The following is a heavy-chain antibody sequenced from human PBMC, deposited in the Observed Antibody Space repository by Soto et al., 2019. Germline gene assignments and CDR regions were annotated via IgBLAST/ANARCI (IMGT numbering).Heavy chain of an antibody. J-gene: IGHJ4*02. CDR3: ARVKGVGKSGSYSPPEY. CDR2: IIPIFGTA. D-gene: IGHD1-26*01. Sequence: QVQLVQSGAEVKKPGSSVKVSCKASGGTFSSYAISWVRQAPGQGLEWMGGIIPIFGTANYAQKFQGRVTSTADKSTSTDYMELSSLRSEDTAVYYCARVKGVGKSGSYSPPEYWGQGTLVTVSS. CDR1: GGTFSSYA. V-gene: IGHV1-69*06.